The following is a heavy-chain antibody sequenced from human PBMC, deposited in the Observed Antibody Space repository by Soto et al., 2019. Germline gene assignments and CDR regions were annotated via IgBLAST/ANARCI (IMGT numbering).Heavy chain of an antibody. Sequence: SVKVSCKASGGTFSSYAISWVRQAPGQGLEWMGGIIPIFGTANYAQKFQGRVTITADESTSTAYMELSSLRSEDTAVYYCARSITYYYDSSGYYRMGYWGQGTLVTVSS. V-gene: IGHV1-69*13. D-gene: IGHD3-22*01. CDR2: IIPIFGTA. CDR3: ARSITYYYDSSGYYRMGY. J-gene: IGHJ4*02. CDR1: GGTFSSYA.